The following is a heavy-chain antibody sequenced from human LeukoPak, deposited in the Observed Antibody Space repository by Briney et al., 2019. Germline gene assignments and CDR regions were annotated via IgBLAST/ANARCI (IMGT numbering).Heavy chain of an antibody. CDR3: VHSAATNLGRTYYLDS. D-gene: IGHD3-10*01. CDR2: ITTNVGST. Sequence: GRSQSLLQSFWVHLHHRYAMHCAPQAPGKGLQYVSAITTNVGSTYYADSVKGRFTIPRHNSKHTLYLHKSSLIPEDMPVYYCVHSAATNLGRTYYLDSWGQGTLVTVSS. CDR1: VHLHHRYA. J-gene: IGHJ4*02. V-gene: IGHV3-64D*09.